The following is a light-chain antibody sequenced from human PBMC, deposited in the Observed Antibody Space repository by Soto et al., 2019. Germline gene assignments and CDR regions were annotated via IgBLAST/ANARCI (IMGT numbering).Light chain of an antibody. V-gene: IGKV3-20*01. CDR2: GAS. J-gene: IGKJ1*01. CDR1: QSVSSSY. CDR3: QQYGSSPPRT. Sequence: EIVLTQSPGTLSLSPGERATLSCRASQSVSSSYLAWYQQKPGQAPRHLMYGASSRATGIPDRFSGSGSGTDFTLTISRLEPEDFAVYYCQQYGSSPPRTFGQGTKVEIK.